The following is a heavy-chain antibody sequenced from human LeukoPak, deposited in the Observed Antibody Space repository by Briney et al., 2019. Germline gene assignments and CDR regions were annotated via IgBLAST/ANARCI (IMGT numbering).Heavy chain of an antibody. CDR1: GFTFSSYG. J-gene: IGHJ6*02. V-gene: IGHV3-30*18. Sequence: GGSLRLSCAASGFTFSSYGMHWVRQAPGKGLEWVAVISYDGSNKYYADSVKGRFTISRDNSKNTLYLQMNSLRAEDTAVYYCAKGCRHYDSSGYYLGDYYGMDVWGQGTTVTVSS. CDR2: ISYDGSNK. CDR3: AKGCRHYDSSGYYLGDYYGMDV. D-gene: IGHD3-22*01.